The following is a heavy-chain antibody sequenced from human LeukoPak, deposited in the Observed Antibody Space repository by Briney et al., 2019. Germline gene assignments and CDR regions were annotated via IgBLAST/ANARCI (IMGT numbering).Heavy chain of an antibody. D-gene: IGHD3-10*01. J-gene: IGHJ6*02. CDR1: GFGFNTFW. Sequence: GGSLRLSCIASGFGFNTFWVSWVRQAPGKGLEWVASVNEGGSAKFYVDSVKGRFTISRDNANNSLYLQMNSLRDEDTAIYFCARRNFMVRGARPHYYHHYALDIWRQGTTVSVAS. CDR2: VNEGGSAK. V-gene: IGHV3-7*01. CDR3: ARRNFMVRGARPHYYHHYALDI.